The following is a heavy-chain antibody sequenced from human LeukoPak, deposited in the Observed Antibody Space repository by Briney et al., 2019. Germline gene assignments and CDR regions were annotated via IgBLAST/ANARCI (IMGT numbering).Heavy chain of an antibody. CDR2: ISTSSSYI. V-gene: IGHV3-11*06. CDR1: GFTFSDYY. CDR3: ATQQWLDGAYYFDY. J-gene: IGHJ4*02. Sequence: GGSLRLSCAASGFTFSDYYMSWIRQAPGKGLEWVSSISTSSSYIYYADSLKGRFTISRDNAKNSLFLQMNSLRAEDTAVYYCATQQWLDGAYYFDYWGQGTLVTVSS. D-gene: IGHD6-19*01.